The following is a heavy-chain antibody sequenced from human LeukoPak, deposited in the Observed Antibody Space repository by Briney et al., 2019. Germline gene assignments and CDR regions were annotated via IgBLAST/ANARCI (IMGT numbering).Heavy chain of an antibody. CDR3: ARDSSYRTDNWFDP. D-gene: IGHD2-2*01. CDR1: GYTFTDYY. V-gene: IGHV1-2*02. CDR2: INPNSGGT. Sequence: ASVKVSCKASGYTFTDYYMHWVRQAPGQGLEWMGWINPNSGGTNYAQKFQGRVTMTRDTSISTAYMELSRLRSDDTAVYYCARDSSYRTDNWFDPWGQGTLVTVSS. J-gene: IGHJ5*02.